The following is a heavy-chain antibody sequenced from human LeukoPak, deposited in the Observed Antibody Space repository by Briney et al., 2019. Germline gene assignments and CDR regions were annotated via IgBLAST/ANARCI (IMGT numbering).Heavy chain of an antibody. V-gene: IGHV4-59*12. CDR3: ARDNSWIQDY. J-gene: IGHJ4*02. CDR2: IYYSGST. D-gene: IGHD5-18*01. Sequence: SETLSLTCTVSGGSISSYYWSWIRQPPGKGLEWIGYIYYSGSTNYNPSLKSRVTISVDTSKNRFSLKLSSVTAADTAVYYCARDNSWIQDYWGQGTLVTVSS. CDR1: GGSISSYY.